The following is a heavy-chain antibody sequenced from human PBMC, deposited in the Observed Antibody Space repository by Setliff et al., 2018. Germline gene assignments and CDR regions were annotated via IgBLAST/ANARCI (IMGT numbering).Heavy chain of an antibody. Sequence: SGPTLVNPTQTLTLTCTFSGFSLSASGVGVGWIRQPPGKALEWLALIYWDDDKRYSPSLKSRLTITKDTSKNQVVLTMTNMDPVDTATYYCAHRRGDYYDSSGYYYDYWGQGTLVTVSS. D-gene: IGHD3-22*01. CDR2: IYWDDDK. CDR1: GFSLSASGVG. V-gene: IGHV2-5*02. CDR3: AHRRGDYYDSSGYYYDY. J-gene: IGHJ4*02.